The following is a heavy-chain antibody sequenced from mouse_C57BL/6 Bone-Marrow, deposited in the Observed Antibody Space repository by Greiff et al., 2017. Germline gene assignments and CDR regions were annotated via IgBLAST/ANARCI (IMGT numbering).Heavy chain of an antibody. CDR1: GYTFTSYW. CDR3: ARRKVYYDYYFDY. D-gene: IGHD2-4*01. Sequence: QVQLKQPGAELVKPGASVKMSCKASGYTFTSYWITWVKQRPGQGLEWIGDIYPGSGSTNYNEKFKSKATLTVDTSSSTAYMQLSSLTSEDSAVYYGARRKVYYDYYFDYWGQGTTLTVSS. V-gene: IGHV1-55*01. CDR2: IYPGSGST. J-gene: IGHJ2*01.